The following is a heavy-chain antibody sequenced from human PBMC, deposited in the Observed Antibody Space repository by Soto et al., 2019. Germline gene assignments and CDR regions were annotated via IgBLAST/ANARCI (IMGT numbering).Heavy chain of an antibody. CDR1: GYPFPSFE. J-gene: IGHJ4*02. D-gene: IGHD3-22*01. Sequence: QVHLVQSGAEVKKPGASVKVSCKTSGYPFPSFEIHWIRQAPGQRPEWMGGISNAGSSSIKYSQRFQDRLTISGDKRATTVYMTLSSLTSEDTAIYYCARESDHYQDFFQNWGQGSLVTVSA. CDR3: ARESDHYQDFFQN. V-gene: IGHV1-3*01. CDR2: ISNAGSSSI.